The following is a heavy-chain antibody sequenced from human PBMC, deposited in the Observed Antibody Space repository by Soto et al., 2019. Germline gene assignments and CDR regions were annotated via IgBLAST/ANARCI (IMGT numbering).Heavy chain of an antibody. V-gene: IGHV1-69*13. Sequence: SVKVSCKASGGTFSSYAISWVRQAPGQGLEWMGGIIPIFGTANYAQKFKGRVTITADESTSTAYMELSSLRFEDTAVFFFARSVYYDSSGNGYFDYWGQGTLVTVSS. CDR1: GGTFSSYA. D-gene: IGHD3-22*01. J-gene: IGHJ4*02. CDR3: ARSVYYDSSGNGYFDY. CDR2: IIPIFGTA.